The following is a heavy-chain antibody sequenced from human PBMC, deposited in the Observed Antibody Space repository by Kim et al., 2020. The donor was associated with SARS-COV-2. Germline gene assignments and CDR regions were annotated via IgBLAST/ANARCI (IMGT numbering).Heavy chain of an antibody. J-gene: IGHJ4*02. CDR2: ISGSGGST. V-gene: IGHV3-23*01. D-gene: IGHD2-21*02. Sequence: GGSLRLSCAASGFTFSSYAMSWVRQAPGKGLEWVSAISGSGGSTYYADSVKGRFTISRDNSKNTLYLQMNSLRAEDTAVYHCAKGAPPDYCGGDCYSRYYFDYWGQGTLVTVSS. CDR1: GFTFSSYA. CDR3: AKGAPPDYCGGDCYSRYYFDY.